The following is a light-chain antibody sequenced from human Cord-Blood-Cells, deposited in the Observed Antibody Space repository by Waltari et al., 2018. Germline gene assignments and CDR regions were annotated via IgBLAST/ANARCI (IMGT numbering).Light chain of an antibody. CDR1: QDISNY. CDR3: QQYDNLPFT. V-gene: IGKV1-33*01. J-gene: IGKJ3*01. Sequence: DIQMTQSPSSLSASVGDRVTITCQASQDISNYLNWYQQKPGKAPKLLIYDASNLETGVPSRFSVSGSGTDFTFTSSSLQPEDISTYYCQQYDNLPFTFGPGTKVDIK. CDR2: DAS.